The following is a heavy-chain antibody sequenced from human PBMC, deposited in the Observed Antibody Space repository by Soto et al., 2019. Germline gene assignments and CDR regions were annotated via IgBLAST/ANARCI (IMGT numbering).Heavy chain of an antibody. V-gene: IGHV3-43D*04. CDR1: GFDFEDFA. CDR2: INSDGTDS. Sequence: GGSLRLSCAAAGFDFEDFAMPSVRQAPGKGLEWVSLINSDGTDSYYMDSVRGRFTISRDNGKNSLYLQMDRLRTEDTAFYFCAKCLYHYDRSPIDLWGQATLVTFSS. CDR3: AKCLYHYDRSPIDL. J-gene: IGHJ5*02. D-gene: IGHD3-22*01.